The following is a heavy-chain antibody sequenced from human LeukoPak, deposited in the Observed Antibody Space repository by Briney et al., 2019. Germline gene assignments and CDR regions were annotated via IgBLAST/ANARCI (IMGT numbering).Heavy chain of an antibody. D-gene: IGHD4-23*01. V-gene: IGHV4-59*01. CDR1: GGSISSYY. CDR3: ARDLTVVGYYGMDV. J-gene: IGHJ6*02. Sequence: SETLSLTCTVSGGSISSYYWGWIRQPPGKGLEWIGHIYYSGSTNYNPSLKSRVTISVDTSKNQFSLKLSSVTAAGTAVYYCARDLTVVGYYGMDVWGQGTRSPSP. CDR2: IYYSGST.